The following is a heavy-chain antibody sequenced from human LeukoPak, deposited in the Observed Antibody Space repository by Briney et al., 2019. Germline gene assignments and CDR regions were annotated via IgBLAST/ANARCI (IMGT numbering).Heavy chain of an antibody. CDR2: IYTSGTT. D-gene: IGHD4-17*01. Sequence: SETLSLTCTVSGGSISSYYWSWIRQPAGKGLEWIGRIYTSGTTHYNPSLKSRVTMSVDTSKNQCSLKLSSVTAADTVVYYCARLSTVTTSFDYWGQGTLVTVSS. J-gene: IGHJ4*02. CDR1: GGSISSYY. V-gene: IGHV4-4*07. CDR3: ARLSTVTTSFDY.